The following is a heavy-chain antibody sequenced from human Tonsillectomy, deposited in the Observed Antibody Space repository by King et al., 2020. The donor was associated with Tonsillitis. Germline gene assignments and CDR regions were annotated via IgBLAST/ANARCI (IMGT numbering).Heavy chain of an antibody. J-gene: IGHJ4*02. D-gene: IGHD3-22*01. CDR1: GFTFSSYG. V-gene: IGHV3-21*01. CDR2: ISSRLSYI. CDR3: ARGYYDSSGYYFSPFDY. Sequence: VQLVESGGGLVKPEGSLRLSCAASGFTFSSYGMNCVRQAPGKGLEWVSFISSRLSYIYYADSVKGRFTISRDNAKNSLYLQMKSLRAEDTAVYYCARGYYDSSGYYFSPFDYWGQGTLVTVSS.